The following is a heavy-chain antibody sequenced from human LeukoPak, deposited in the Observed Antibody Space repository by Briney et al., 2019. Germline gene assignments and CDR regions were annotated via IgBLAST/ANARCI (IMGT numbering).Heavy chain of an antibody. CDR2: IYYSGST. CDR3: ARGGWNKFDY. D-gene: IGHD3-22*01. Sequence: SETLSLTCTVSGGSISSYYWSWIRQPPGKGLEWIGYIYYSGSTNYNPSLKSRVTISVDTSKNQFSPKLSSVTAADTAVYYCARGGWNKFDYWGQGTLVTVSS. V-gene: IGHV4-59*01. J-gene: IGHJ4*02. CDR1: GGSISSYY.